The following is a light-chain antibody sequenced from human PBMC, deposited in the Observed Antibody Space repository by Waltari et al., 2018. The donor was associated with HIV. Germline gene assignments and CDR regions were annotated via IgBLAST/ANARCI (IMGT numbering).Light chain of an antibody. CDR1: QNVLTN. J-gene: IGKJ1*01. Sequence: IVMTQSPATLSVSPGERATLPCRASQNVLTNLAWYQQKPGQSPRLLIHGSSTRATGIPARFSGSGSVTEFTLTISSLQSEDFAVYYCQQYNNWPLAFGQGTKVEI. V-gene: IGKV3-15*01. CDR3: QQYNNWPLA. CDR2: GSS.